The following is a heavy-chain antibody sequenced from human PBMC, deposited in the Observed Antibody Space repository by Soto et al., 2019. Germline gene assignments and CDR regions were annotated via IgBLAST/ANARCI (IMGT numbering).Heavy chain of an antibody. D-gene: IGHD7-27*01. CDR2: IKTQVEGGTM. V-gene: IGHV3-15*07. J-gene: IGHJ4*02. CDR1: GLTLSHAW. CDR3: VADLPGVRTNWGFDY. Sequence: EVQLVESGGGFVEPGGSLSLSCVGSGLTLSHAWMTWVRQAPGKGLEWVGRIKTQVEGGTMDYAAPVKGSYSVSRDNSEITFYLSMTSLHSEDTAMYYGVADLPGVRTNWGFDYWGQGALVTVSS.